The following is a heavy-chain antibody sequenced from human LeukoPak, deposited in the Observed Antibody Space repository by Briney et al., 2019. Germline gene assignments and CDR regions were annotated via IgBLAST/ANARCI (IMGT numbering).Heavy chain of an antibody. J-gene: IGHJ4*02. CDR3: ARAKDIVVVPAAVLYLDY. Sequence: ASVKVSCKASGYTFTGYYMHWVRQAPGQGLEWMGWINPNSGGTNYAQKFQGRVTMTRDTSISTAYMELSRLRSGDTAVYYCARAKDIVVVPAAVLYLDYWGQGTLVTVSS. CDR1: GYTFTGYY. CDR2: INPNSGGT. V-gene: IGHV1-2*02. D-gene: IGHD2-2*01.